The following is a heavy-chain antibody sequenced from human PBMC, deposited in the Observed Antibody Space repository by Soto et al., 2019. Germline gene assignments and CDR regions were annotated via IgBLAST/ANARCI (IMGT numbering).Heavy chain of an antibody. CDR1: GGSINSYC. Sequence: SETLSLTCTVAGGSINSYCWSWIRQPPGKGLEWIAYIFDSGNANYNPSLKSRVTISVDTSKNQFSLKLTSVTAADTAVYYCARHRRTTVAKFYFDNWGQGAQVTVSS. CDR3: ARHRRTTVAKFYFDN. CDR2: IFDSGNA. J-gene: IGHJ4*02. D-gene: IGHD4-4*01. V-gene: IGHV4-59*08.